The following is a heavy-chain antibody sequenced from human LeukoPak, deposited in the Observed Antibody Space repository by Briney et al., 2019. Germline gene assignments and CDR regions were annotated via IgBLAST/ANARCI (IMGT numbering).Heavy chain of an antibody. CDR2: MNPNSGNT. J-gene: IGHJ4*02. V-gene: IGHV1-8*02. D-gene: IGHD6-13*01. CDR3: AREEQQLGVPDY. Sequence: ASVKVSCKASGGTFSSYAINWVRQATGQGREWMGWMNPNSGNTGYAQKFQGRVTMTGNTSISTAYMELSSLRSEDTAVYYCAREEQQLGVPDYWGQGTLVTVSS. CDR1: GGTFSSYA.